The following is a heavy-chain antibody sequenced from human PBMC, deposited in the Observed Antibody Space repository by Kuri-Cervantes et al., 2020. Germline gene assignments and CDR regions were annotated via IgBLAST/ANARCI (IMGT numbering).Heavy chain of an antibody. CDR3: ARTPGGYSYSDY. CDR2: IYTSGST. D-gene: IGHD5-18*01. Sequence: GSLRLSCTVSGGSMSSYYWSWIRQPAGQGLEWIGRIYTSGSTNYNPSLKSRVTISVDTSKKQFSLKLSSVTAADTAVYYCARTPGGYSYSDYWGQGTLVTVSS. J-gene: IGHJ4*02. CDR1: GGSMSSYY. V-gene: IGHV4-4*07.